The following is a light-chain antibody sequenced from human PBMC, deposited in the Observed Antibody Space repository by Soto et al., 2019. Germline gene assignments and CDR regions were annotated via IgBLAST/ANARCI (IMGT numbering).Light chain of an antibody. CDR2: DVS. V-gene: IGLV2-14*03. Sequence: QSALTQPASVSGSPGQSITISCTGTSSDVGGYNFVSWYQQHPGKAPKFLIYDVSNRPSGVSTRFSGSKSGNTASLTISRLQAEDEADYYCSSYTSSSTQVFGTGTKVTVL. CDR1: SSDVGGYNF. J-gene: IGLJ1*01. CDR3: SSYTSSSTQV.